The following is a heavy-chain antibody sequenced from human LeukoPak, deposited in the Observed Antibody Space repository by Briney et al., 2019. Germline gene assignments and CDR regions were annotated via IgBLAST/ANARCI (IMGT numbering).Heavy chain of an antibody. V-gene: IGHV3-33*01. CDR2: IWYDGSNK. J-gene: IGHJ4*02. CDR1: GFTFSSYG. CDR3: ARGEIVVVPAVTYYFDY. Sequence: GGSLRLSCAASGFTFSSYGMHWVRQAPGKGLEWVAVIWYDGSNKYYADSVKGRFTISRDNSKNTLYLQMNSLRAEDTAEYYCARGEIVVVPAVTYYFDYWGQGTLVTVSS. D-gene: IGHD2-2*01.